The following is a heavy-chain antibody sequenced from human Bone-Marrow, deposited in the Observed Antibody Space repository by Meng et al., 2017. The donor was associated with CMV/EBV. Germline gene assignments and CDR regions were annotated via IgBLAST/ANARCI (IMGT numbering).Heavy chain of an antibody. Sequence: GGSLRLSCAASGFTFDDYPMHWVRQVPGMGLEWVSGISWNSGYKDYGDSVKGRFTISRDNAKDSLFLQINSLRPDDTALYDCSKGRNKHANSSPFYGLDVWGQGTTVTVSS. V-gene: IGHV3-9*01. CDR3: SKGRNKHANSSPFYGLDV. J-gene: IGHJ6*01. CDR2: ISWNSGYK. D-gene: IGHD6-6*01. CDR1: GFTFDDYP.